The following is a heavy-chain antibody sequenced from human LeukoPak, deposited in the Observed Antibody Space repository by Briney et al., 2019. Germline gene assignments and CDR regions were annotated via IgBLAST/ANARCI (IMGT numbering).Heavy chain of an antibody. V-gene: IGHV3-53*01. CDR3: ARPRDDNSGYYIS. CDR1: GFTFSDYY. D-gene: IGHD6-19*01. Sequence: GGSLRLSCAASGFTFSDYYMSWIRQAPGKGLEWVSLIYRGGTTYVADSVKGRFTVSRDISKNTLYLQMNSLRAEDTALYYCARPRDDNSGYYISWGQGSLVTVSS. J-gene: IGHJ5*02. CDR2: IYRGGTT.